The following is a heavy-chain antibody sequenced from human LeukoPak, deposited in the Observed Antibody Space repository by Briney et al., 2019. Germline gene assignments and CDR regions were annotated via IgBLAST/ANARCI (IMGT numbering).Heavy chain of an antibody. Sequence: SETLSLTCTVSGGSISSGGYYWSWIRQPPGKGLEWIGYIYHSGSTYYNPSLKSRVTISVDRSKNQFSLKLSSVTAADTAVYYCARGRRGVVPAALFDYCGQGTLVTVSS. CDR2: IYHSGST. V-gene: IGHV4-30-2*01. CDR3: ARGRRGVVPAALFDY. CDR1: GGSISSGGYY. J-gene: IGHJ4*02. D-gene: IGHD2-2*01.